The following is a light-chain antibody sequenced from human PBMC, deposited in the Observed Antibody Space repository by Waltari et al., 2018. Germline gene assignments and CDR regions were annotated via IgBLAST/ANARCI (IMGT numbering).Light chain of an antibody. CDR3: QQLDDYPPWT. CDR2: AAS. J-gene: IGKJ1*01. CDR1: QGISNY. V-gene: IGKV1-9*01. Sequence: DIQLTQSPSFLSASVGDRVTITCRASQGISNYLAWYQQKPGKAPKLLIYAASTSQDGVPSRFSGSGSGTEFTLTISSLQPEDFATYFCQQLDDYPPWTFGQGTKVEIK.